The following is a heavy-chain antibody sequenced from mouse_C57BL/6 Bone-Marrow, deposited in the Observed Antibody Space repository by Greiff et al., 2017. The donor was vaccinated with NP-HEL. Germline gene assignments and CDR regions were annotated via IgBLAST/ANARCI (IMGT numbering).Heavy chain of an antibody. J-gene: IGHJ4*01. CDR2: ISNGGGST. D-gene: IGHD2-2*01. CDR1: GFTFSDYY. Sequence: EVKLVESGGGLVQPGGSLKLSCAASGFTFSDYYMYWVRQTPEKRLEWVAYISNGGGSTYYPDTVKGRFTISRDNAKNTLYLQMSRLKSEDTAMYYCAREMVTTGHYYAMDYWGQGTSVTVSS. V-gene: IGHV5-12*01. CDR3: AREMVTTGHYYAMDY.